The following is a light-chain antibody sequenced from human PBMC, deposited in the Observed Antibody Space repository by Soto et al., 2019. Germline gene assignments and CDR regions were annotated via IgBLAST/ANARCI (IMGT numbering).Light chain of an antibody. Sequence: QSALTQPASVSGSPGQSITISCTGTSSDVGGYNFVSWYQQHPGKAPKLMIYEVSSRPSGVSNRFSGSKSGDTASLTISGLQAEDDADYYCSSYTSTSTLVFGTGTKVTVL. J-gene: IGLJ1*01. CDR3: SSYTSTSTLV. CDR2: EVS. V-gene: IGLV2-14*01. CDR1: SSDVGGYNF.